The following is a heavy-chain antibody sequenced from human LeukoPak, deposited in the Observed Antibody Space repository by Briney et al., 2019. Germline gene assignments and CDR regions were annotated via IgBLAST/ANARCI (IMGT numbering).Heavy chain of an antibody. CDR1: GFTFDDYG. Sequence: PGGSLRLSCAASGFTFDDYGMSWVRQAPGKGLEWVSGINWNGGSTGYADSVKGRFTISRDNAKNSLYRQMNSLRAEDTALYYCAKDGDISGSSLLDYWGQGTLVTVSS. CDR3: AKDGDISGSSLLDY. J-gene: IGHJ4*02. V-gene: IGHV3-20*04. CDR2: INWNGGST. D-gene: IGHD1-26*01.